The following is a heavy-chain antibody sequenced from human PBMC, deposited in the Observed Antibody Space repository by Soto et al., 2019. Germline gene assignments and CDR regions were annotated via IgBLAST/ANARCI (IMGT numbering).Heavy chain of an antibody. CDR2: IYYSGST. Sequence: QLQLQESGPGLVKPSETLSLTCTVSGGSISSSSYYWGWIRQPPGKGLEWIGSIYYSGSTYYNPSLKSRVTISVDTSKNQFSLKLSSVTAADTAVYYCARVPILTVVAFDIWGQGTMVTVSS. D-gene: IGHD3-9*01. CDR1: GGSISSSSYY. J-gene: IGHJ3*02. V-gene: IGHV4-39*01. CDR3: ARVPILTVVAFDI.